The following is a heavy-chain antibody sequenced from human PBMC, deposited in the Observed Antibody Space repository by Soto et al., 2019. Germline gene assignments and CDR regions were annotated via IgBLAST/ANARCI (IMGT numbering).Heavy chain of an antibody. D-gene: IGHD2-15*01. V-gene: IGHV3-23*01. Sequence: EVQLLESGGGLVQPGGSLRLSCAASGFTFSSYAMSWVHQAPGKGLEWVSAISGSGGSTYYADSVKGRFTISRDNSKKTLYMQMRSLRGEDNAVYYCAKDSIFGGLCSGGSCYSLDYFWGQGTLVTVSS. CDR1: GFTFSSYA. J-gene: IGHJ4*02. CDR2: ISGSGGST. CDR3: AKDSIFGGLCSGGSCYSLDYF.